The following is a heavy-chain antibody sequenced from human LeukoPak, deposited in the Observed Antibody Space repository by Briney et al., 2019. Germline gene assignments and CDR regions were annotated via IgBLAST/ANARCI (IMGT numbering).Heavy chain of an antibody. CDR1: GGTFISYA. V-gene: IGHV1-69*13. CDR2: IIPIFGTA. J-gene: IGHJ4*02. D-gene: IGHD1-26*01. CDR3: ARERGGATPLFDY. Sequence: GASVKVSCKASGGTFISYAISWVRQAPGQGLEWMGGIIPIFGTANYAQKFQGRVTITADESTSTAYMELSSLRSEDTAVYYCARERGGATPLFDYWGQGTLVTVSS.